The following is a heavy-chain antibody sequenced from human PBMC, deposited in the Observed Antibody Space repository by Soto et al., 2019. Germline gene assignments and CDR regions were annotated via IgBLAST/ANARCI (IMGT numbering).Heavy chain of an antibody. Sequence: EVHLVESGGGLVKPGGSLRLSCAASGFTFTSYSMNWVRQAPGQGLEWVSSTSSSGSYIYYADSVRGRFTISRDNAQNSLYLQMNSLTAEDTAVYYCASDNVARTGEFDYWGQGALVTVSS. CDR2: TSSSGSYI. CDR3: ASDNVARTGEFDY. J-gene: IGHJ4*02. D-gene: IGHD5-12*01. CDR1: GFTFTSYS. V-gene: IGHV3-21*01.